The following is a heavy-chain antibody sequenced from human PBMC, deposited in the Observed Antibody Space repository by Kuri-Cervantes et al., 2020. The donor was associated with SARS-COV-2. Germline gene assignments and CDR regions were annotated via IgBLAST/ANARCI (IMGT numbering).Heavy chain of an antibody. CDR2: ITPIFGTA. D-gene: IGHD2-8*01. J-gene: IGHJ4*02. Sequence: SVKVSCKASGGTFSGYAISWVRQAPGQGLEWMGGITPIFGTANYAQKFQGRVTITTDESTSTVYMELTSLRSDDTAMYYCARDCSGTDCNVIVYALSDWGQGTLVTVSS. CDR1: GGTFSGYA. CDR3: ARDCSGTDCNVIVYALSD. V-gene: IGHV1-69*05.